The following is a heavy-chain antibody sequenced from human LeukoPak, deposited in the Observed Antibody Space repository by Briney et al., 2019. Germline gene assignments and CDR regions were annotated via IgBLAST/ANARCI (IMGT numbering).Heavy chain of an antibody. D-gene: IGHD1-26*01. V-gene: IGHV1-3*03. Sequence: GASVKVSCKASGYTFATYAIHWVRQAPGQRLEWMGWINAGNGNTKYSQEFQGRVTITRDTSASTAYMELSSLRSEDMAVYYCARSTRGAYDVWGKGTTVTVSS. CDR3: ARSTRGAYDV. CDR2: INAGNGNT. J-gene: IGHJ6*04. CDR1: GYTFATYA.